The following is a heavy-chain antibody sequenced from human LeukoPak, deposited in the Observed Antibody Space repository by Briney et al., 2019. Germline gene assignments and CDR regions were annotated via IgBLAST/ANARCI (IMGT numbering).Heavy chain of an antibody. V-gene: IGHV3-7*01. J-gene: IGHJ4*02. CDR3: ARDYYFEY. CDR1: GFTFSVYW. Sequence: GGSLRLSCAASGFTFSVYWMTWVRQAPGKGLEWVATIKQDGSEKYYVDSVKGRFTVSKDNAKNSLYLQINSLRAEDTAVYYCARDYYFEYWGQGTLVTVSS. CDR2: IKQDGSEK.